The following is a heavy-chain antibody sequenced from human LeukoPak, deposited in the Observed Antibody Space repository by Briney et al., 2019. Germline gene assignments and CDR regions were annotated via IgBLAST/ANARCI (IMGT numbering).Heavy chain of an antibody. Sequence: ASVKVSCKASGFTFTSYDINWVRQAPGQGLEWMGWMNPNSGNTRYAQKVQGRITMTRDTSISTAYMELSSLRSEDTAVYYCARGPTLVRGVIMPDSVGGMDVWGQGTTVTVSS. CDR1: GFTFTSYD. V-gene: IGHV1-8*01. CDR2: MNPNSGNT. D-gene: IGHD3-10*01. J-gene: IGHJ6*02. CDR3: ARGPTLVRGVIMPDSVGGMDV.